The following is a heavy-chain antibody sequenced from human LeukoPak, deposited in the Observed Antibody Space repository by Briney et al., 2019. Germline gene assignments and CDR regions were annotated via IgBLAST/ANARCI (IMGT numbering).Heavy chain of an antibody. CDR2: ISGSGGST. Sequence: GESLRLSCAASGFTLSSYAMSWVRQAPGKVLGWVSAISGSGGSTYYADSVKGRFTISRDNSKNTPYLQMNSLRAEDTAVYYCSKDMEIRYSSGWILGYFQHGGEGTLVTVSS. V-gene: IGHV3-23*01. CDR1: GFTLSSYA. D-gene: IGHD6-19*01. CDR3: SKDMEIRYSSGWILGYFQH. J-gene: IGHJ1*01.